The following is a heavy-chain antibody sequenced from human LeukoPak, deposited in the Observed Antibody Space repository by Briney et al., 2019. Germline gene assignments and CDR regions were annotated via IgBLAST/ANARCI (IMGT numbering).Heavy chain of an antibody. D-gene: IGHD6-13*01. V-gene: IGHV4-59*08. CDR3: ARCIAAASFDP. Sequence: PSETLSLTCTVSGGSISSYYWSWLRQPPGKGLQWIGYIYYSGSTNYNPSLKSRVTISVDTSKNQFSLKLSSVTAADTAVYYCARCIAAASFDPWGQGTLVTVSS. CDR1: GGSISSYY. CDR2: IYYSGST. J-gene: IGHJ5*02.